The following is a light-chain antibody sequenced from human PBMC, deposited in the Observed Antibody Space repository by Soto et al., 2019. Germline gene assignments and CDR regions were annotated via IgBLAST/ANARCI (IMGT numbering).Light chain of an antibody. J-gene: IGKJ5*01. CDR2: DAS. Sequence: EIVLTQSTATLSLSPGERATLSCRASQSVSSYLAWYQQKPGQPPRLLIYDASNRATGIPARFSGSGSGTEFTLTISSLQSEDFAVYYCQQYNNWPPITFGQGHDWR. CDR3: QQYNNWPPIT. V-gene: IGKV3-11*01. CDR1: QSVSSY.